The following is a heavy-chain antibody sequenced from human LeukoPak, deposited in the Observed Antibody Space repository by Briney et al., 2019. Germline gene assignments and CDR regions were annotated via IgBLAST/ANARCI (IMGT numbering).Heavy chain of an antibody. CDR2: ISGSGAGT. D-gene: IGHD2-2*01. J-gene: IGHJ6*03. Sequence: PGGSLRLSCAASGFTFSSYGMSWVRQAPGKGLEWVSGISGSGAGTHYADSVKGRFTISRDNSKNTLYLQMNSLRAEDTAVYYCAKDALDIVVVPAARYDYYYYYMDVWGKGTTVTISS. V-gene: IGHV3-23*01. CDR1: GFTFSSYG. CDR3: AKDALDIVVVPAARYDYYYYYMDV.